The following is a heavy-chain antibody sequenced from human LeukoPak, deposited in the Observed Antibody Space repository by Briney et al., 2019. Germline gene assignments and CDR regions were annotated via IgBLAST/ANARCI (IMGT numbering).Heavy chain of an antibody. CDR1: GFTVSSNY. Sequence: GGSLRLSCATSGFTVSSNYMSWVRQAPGKGLEWVSVIYSGGSTYYADSVKGRFTISRDNSKNTLYLQMNSLRAEDTAVYYCARTRIAAAGTFYFDYWGQGTLVTVSS. J-gene: IGHJ4*02. D-gene: IGHD6-13*01. CDR2: IYSGGST. V-gene: IGHV3-53*01. CDR3: ARTRIAAAGTFYFDY.